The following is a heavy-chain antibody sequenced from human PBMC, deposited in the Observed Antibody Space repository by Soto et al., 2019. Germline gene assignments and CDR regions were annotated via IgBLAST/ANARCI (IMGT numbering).Heavy chain of an antibody. D-gene: IGHD4-17*01. CDR2: IIPIFGTA. V-gene: IGHV1-69*12. CDR1: GGTFSSYA. Sequence: QVQLVQSGAAVKKPGSSVKVSCKASGGTFSSYAISWVRQAPGQGLEWMGGIIPIFGTANYAQKFQGRVTITADESTSTAYMELSSLRSEYKAVYYCARTTPTNYGDYSYWYFDLWGRGTLVTVSS. J-gene: IGHJ2*01. CDR3: ARTTPTNYGDYSYWYFDL.